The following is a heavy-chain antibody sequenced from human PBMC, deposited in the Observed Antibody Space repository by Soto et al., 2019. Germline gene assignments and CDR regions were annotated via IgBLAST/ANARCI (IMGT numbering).Heavy chain of an antibody. V-gene: IGHV4-34*01. CDR3: ARARSTWNYRWFDP. Sequence: SETLSLTCAVYGGSFSGYYWSWIRQPPGKGLEWIGEINHSGSTNYNPSLKSRVTISVDTSKNQFSLKLSSVTAADTAVYYCARARSTWNYRWFDPWGQGTLVTVSS. D-gene: IGHD1-7*01. J-gene: IGHJ5*02. CDR2: INHSGST. CDR1: GGSFSGYY.